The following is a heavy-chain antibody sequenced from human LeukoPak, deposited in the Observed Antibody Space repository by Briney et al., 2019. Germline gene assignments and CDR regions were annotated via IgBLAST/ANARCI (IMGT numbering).Heavy chain of an antibody. CDR2: ISVSGSRT. V-gene: IGHV3-23*01. J-gene: IGHJ4*02. CDR1: GFVLSNYA. CDR3: AKHPQGAAGAHFDY. Sequence: PGGSLRLSCAASGFVLSNYAMSWVRQAPGKGLEWVSTISVSGSRTYYTDSVKGRFSISRDNSRNTMYLQMNSLRAEDTAIYYCAKHPQGAAGAHFDYWGQGTLVTVSS. D-gene: IGHD6-13*01.